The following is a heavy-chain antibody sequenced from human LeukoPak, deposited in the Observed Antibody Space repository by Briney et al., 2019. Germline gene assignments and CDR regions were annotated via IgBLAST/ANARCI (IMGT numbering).Heavy chain of an antibody. CDR1: GGSFSGYY. Sequence: SETLSLACAVYGGSFSGYYWSWIRQPPGKGLEWIGEINHSGSTNYIPSLESRVTLSVDTSKNQFSLNLNSVTAADTAVYYCARHRKRSGGYFGSGHDGFDIWGQGTMVTVSS. CDR3: ARHRKRSGGYFGSGHDGFDI. V-gene: IGHV4-34*01. CDR2: INHSGST. J-gene: IGHJ3*02. D-gene: IGHD3-22*01.